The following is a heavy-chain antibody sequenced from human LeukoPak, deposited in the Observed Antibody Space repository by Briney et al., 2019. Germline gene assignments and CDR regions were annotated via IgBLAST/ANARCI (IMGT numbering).Heavy chain of an antibody. CDR1: GFTFSSYS. V-gene: IGHV3-21*01. CDR2: ISSSSSYI. Sequence: GGSLRLSCAASGFTFSSYSMNWVRQAPGKGLEWVSSISSSSSYIYYADSVKGRFTISRDNAKNSLYLQMNSLRAEDTAVYYCARLRRNSDRSDFFYYYDHWGQGTLVTASS. CDR3: ARLRRNSDRSDFFYYYDH. J-gene: IGHJ4*02. D-gene: IGHD3-22*01.